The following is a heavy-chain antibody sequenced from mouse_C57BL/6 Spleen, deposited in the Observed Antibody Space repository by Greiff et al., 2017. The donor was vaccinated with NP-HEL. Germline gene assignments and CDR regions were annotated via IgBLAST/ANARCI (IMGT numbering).Heavy chain of an antibody. Sequence: EVNLVESGGGLVKPGGSLKLSCAASGFTFSSYTMSWVRQTPEKRLEWVATISGGGGNTYYPDSVKGRFTISRDNAKNTLYLQMSSLRSEDTALYYCARHDYGNYFDYWGQGTTLTVSS. D-gene: IGHD2-4*01. V-gene: IGHV5-9*01. J-gene: IGHJ2*01. CDR3: ARHDYGNYFDY. CDR1: GFTFSSYT. CDR2: ISGGGGNT.